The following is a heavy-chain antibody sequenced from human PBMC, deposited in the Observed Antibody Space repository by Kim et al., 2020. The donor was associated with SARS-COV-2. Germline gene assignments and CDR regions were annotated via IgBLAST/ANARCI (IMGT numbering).Heavy chain of an antibody. CDR3: ARVAWRGGDGDY. D-gene: IGHD3-10*01. Sequence: SETLSLTCAVYGGSFSGYYWSWIRQPPGKGLEWIGEINHSGTTNYNPSLKSRVTISVDTSKNQFSLKLRSVTAADTAVYYCARVAWRGGDGDYCGERTLV. J-gene: IGHJ4*02. CDR1: GGSFSGYY. V-gene: IGHV4-34*01. CDR2: INHSGTT.